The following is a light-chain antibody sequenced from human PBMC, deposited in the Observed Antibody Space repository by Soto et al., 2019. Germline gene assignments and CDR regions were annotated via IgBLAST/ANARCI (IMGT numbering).Light chain of an antibody. CDR3: QQSGSSSWT. J-gene: IGKJ1*01. CDR1: QSVSSSY. V-gene: IGKV3-20*01. CDR2: GTS. Sequence: EIVLTQSPGTLSLSPGERATLSCRASQSVSSSYLAWYQQKPGQAPRLLIYGTSSRATAIPDRFSGSGSGTECALTISRLEPEDFALYYCQQSGSSSWTFGQGTKVEIK.